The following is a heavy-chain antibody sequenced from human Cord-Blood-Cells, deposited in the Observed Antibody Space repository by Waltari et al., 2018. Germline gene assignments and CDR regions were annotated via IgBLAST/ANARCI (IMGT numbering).Heavy chain of an antibody. CDR2: IYYRGST. J-gene: IGHJ4*02. CDR1: GGSISSGGYY. D-gene: IGHD2-15*01. V-gene: IGHV4-31*03. CDR3: ATLTKEYWCFDY. Sequence: QVQLQESGPGLVKPSQTLSLTCTVSGGSISSGGYYWSWIRQHPGKGLEWMGYIYYRGSTYYNPALKSRVTISVDTSKNQFSLKLSSVTAADTAVYYCATLTKEYWCFDYWGQGTLVTVSS.